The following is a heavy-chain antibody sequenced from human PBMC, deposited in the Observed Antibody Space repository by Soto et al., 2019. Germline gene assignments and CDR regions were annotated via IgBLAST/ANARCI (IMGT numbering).Heavy chain of an antibody. CDR3: ARRVPSGSGADYYGMDV. D-gene: IGHD3-10*01. Sequence: PGESLKISCKGSGYIFTSHWIAWVRQMPGKGLEWMGIIYPGDSDTIYSPSFQGQVTFSVDKSISTVYLQWTTLKASDTAIYYCARRVPSGSGADYYGMDVWGQGTTVPVSS. V-gene: IGHV5-51*01. CDR1: GYIFTSHW. CDR2: IYPGDSDT. J-gene: IGHJ6*02.